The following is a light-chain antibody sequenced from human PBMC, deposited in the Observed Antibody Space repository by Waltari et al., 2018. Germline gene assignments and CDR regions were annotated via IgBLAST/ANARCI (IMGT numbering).Light chain of an antibody. Sequence: DIQMTQSPSSLSASVGDRVTITCRASQSISSYLNWYQQKPGKAPKLLIYAASSVQSGVPSRFSGSGSGPDFTLTISSLQPEDFATYYCQQSYSNPRTFGQGTKVEIK. CDR1: QSISSY. CDR3: QQSYSNPRT. J-gene: IGKJ1*01. V-gene: IGKV1-39*01. CDR2: AAS.